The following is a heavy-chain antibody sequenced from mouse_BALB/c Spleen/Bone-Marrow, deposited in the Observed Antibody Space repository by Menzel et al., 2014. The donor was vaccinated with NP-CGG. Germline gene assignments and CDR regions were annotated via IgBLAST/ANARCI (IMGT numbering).Heavy chain of an antibody. V-gene: IGHV14-3*02. Sequence: VQLQQSGAELVKPGASVKLSCTASGFNIKDTYMHWVKQRPVQGLEWIGRIDPANGNTKYDPKFQGKATITADTSSNTAYLQLSSLTSEDTAVYYCATMITDWYFDVWGAGATVTVSS. D-gene: IGHD2-4*01. CDR1: GFNIKDTY. CDR3: ATMITDWYFDV. J-gene: IGHJ1*01. CDR2: IDPANGNT.